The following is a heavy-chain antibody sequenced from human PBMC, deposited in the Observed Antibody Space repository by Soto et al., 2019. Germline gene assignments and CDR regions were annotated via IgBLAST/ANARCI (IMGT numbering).Heavy chain of an antibody. D-gene: IGHD3-16*02. V-gene: IGHV2-26*01. CDR1: GFSLNDARVG. CDR2: IFSNDEK. CDR3: ARIQDYVWGSYPYDV. J-gene: IGHJ4*02. Sequence: SCPTLVNPTETLTLTCTVSGFSLNDARVGVSWIRQPPGRALEWLAHIFSNDEKSYSTSLYNRLTISKDTSKSQVVLTMTNMGPVDTATYFCARIQDYVWGSYPYDVWGQGSLVTVSS.